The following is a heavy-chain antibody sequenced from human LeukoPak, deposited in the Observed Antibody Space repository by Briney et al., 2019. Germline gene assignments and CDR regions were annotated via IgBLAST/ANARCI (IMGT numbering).Heavy chain of an antibody. CDR2: IYYSGST. J-gene: IGHJ5*02. D-gene: IGHD3-3*01. V-gene: IGHV4-39*01. CDR1: GGSISSSSYY. Sequence: SETLFLTCTVSGGSISSSSYYWGWIRQPPGKGLEWIGSIYYSGSTYYNPSLKSRVTISVDTSKNQFSLKLSSVTAADTAAYYCATTSPPYDSWGQGTLVTVSS. CDR3: ATTSPPYDS.